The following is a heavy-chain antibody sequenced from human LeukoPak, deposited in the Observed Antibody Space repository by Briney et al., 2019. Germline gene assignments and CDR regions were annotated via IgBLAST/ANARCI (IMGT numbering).Heavy chain of an antibody. Sequence: GASVKVSCKASGYTFTSYGISWVRQAPGQGLEWMGWISPYNGNTHYAQKLQGRVTTTTDTSTSTAYMELRSLRSDDTAMYYCARDHGSPYSSGWYIGKNWFDPWGQGTLVTVSS. V-gene: IGHV1-18*01. CDR1: GYTFTSYG. D-gene: IGHD6-19*01. J-gene: IGHJ5*02. CDR2: ISPYNGNT. CDR3: ARDHGSPYSSGWYIGKNWFDP.